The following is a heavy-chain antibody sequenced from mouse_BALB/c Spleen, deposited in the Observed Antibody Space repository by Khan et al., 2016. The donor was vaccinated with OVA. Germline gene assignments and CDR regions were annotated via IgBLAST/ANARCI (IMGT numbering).Heavy chain of an antibody. CDR1: GYSFTSGYN. Sequence: EVQLQESGPDLVKPSQSLSLTCTVTGYSFTSGYNWHWIRQFPGNKLEWMGYIHYSGSTNYTPSLKSRFSITRDTSKNQFFLQLNSVTTEDTATXYCARDYYGNWYFDVWGAGTTVTVSS. D-gene: IGHD1-2*01. CDR3: ARDYYGNWYFDV. CDR2: IHYSGST. J-gene: IGHJ1*01. V-gene: IGHV3-1*02.